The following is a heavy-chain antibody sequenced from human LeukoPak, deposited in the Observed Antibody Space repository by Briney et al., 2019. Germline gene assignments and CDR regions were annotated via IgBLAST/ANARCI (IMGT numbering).Heavy chain of an antibody. CDR3: ATFGFNWNLGY. CDR1: GFTFDDYA. V-gene: IGHV3-74*01. D-gene: IGHD1-20*01. CDR2: INSDGGDT. J-gene: IGHJ4*02. Sequence: GGSLRLSCAASGFTFDDYAMHWVRQPPGKGLVWVSRINSDGGDTGYVDSVKGRFTISRDNAKNTVYLQMNSLRAEDTAVYYCATFGFNWNLGYWGQGTLVTVSS.